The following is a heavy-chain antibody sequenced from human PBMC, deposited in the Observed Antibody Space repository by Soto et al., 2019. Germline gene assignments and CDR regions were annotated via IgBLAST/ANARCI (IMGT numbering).Heavy chain of an antibody. V-gene: IGHV3-23*01. Sequence: GGSLRLSCAPSGFTFSNYAMTWVRQAPGKGLEWVSALTDSGTTTYYADSVKGRFTISRDISKNTLYLQMNSLRAEDTAVYYCAKDATYSSSWYGGIDYWGQGTLVTVSS. CDR2: LTDSGTTT. CDR3: AKDATYSSSWYGGIDY. J-gene: IGHJ4*02. CDR1: GFTFSNYA. D-gene: IGHD6-13*01.